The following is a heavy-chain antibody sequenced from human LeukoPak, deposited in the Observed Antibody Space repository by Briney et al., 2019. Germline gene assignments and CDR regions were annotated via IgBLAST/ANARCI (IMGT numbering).Heavy chain of an antibody. V-gene: IGHV4-59*08. J-gene: IGHJ4*02. Sequence: SETLSLTCTVSGGSISSYYWSWIRQPPGKGLEWIGYIYYSGSTNYNPSLKSRVTISVDTSKNQFSLKLSSVTAADTTVYYCARLPYSSSWYFDYWGQGTLVTVSS. CDR2: IYYSGST. D-gene: IGHD6-13*01. CDR3: ARLPYSSSWYFDY. CDR1: GGSISSYY.